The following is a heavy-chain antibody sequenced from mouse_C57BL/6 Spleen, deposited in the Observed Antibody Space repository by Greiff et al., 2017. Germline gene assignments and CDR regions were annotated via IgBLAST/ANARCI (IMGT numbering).Heavy chain of an antibody. CDR1: GYTFTSYW. CDR2: IDPSDSYT. D-gene: IGHD1-1*01. Sequence: QVQLKQPGAELVKPGASVKLSCKASGYTFTSYWMQWVKQRPGQGLEWIGEIDPSDSYTTYNQKFKGKATLTVDTSSSTAYMQLSSLTSEDSAVYYCAYYGSSPYYAMDYWGQGTSVTVSS. J-gene: IGHJ4*01. CDR3: AYYGSSPYYAMDY. V-gene: IGHV1-50*01.